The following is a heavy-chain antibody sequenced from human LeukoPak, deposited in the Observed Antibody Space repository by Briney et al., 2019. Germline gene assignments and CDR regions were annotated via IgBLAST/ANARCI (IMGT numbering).Heavy chain of an antibody. D-gene: IGHD3-16*02. J-gene: IGHJ4*02. Sequence: GGSLRLSCAASGFTFSSYEMNWVRQAPGKGLEWVSYISSSGSTIYYADSVKGRFTISRDNAKNSLYLQMNSLRAEDTAVYYCARDGDYVWGSYRYRHYFDYWGQGTLVTVSS. CDR1: GFTFSSYE. CDR2: ISSSGSTI. CDR3: ARDGDYVWGSYRYRHYFDY. V-gene: IGHV3-48*03.